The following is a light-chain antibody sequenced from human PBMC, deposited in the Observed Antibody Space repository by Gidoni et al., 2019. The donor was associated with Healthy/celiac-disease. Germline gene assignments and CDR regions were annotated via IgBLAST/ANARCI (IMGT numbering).Light chain of an antibody. CDR2: EGS. Sequence: QSALTQPASVSGSPGQSLTISCTGTSSDVGSYNLVSWYQQHPGKAPKLMIYEGSKRPSGVSNRFSGSKSGNTASLTISGLQAEDEADYYCCSSAGSSTSYYVFGTGTKVTVL. CDR1: SSDVGSYNL. J-gene: IGLJ1*01. V-gene: IGLV2-23*01. CDR3: CSSAGSSTSYYV.